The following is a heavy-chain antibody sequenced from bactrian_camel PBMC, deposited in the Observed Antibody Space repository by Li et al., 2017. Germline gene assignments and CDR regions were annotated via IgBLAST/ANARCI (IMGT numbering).Heavy chain of an antibody. J-gene: IGHJ4*01. CDR3: KTEVDGRWCRAGSY. D-gene: IGHD2*01. CDR2: ITNPGDRT. CDR1: RDIYSSNC. V-gene: IGHV3S53*01. Sequence: HVQLVESGGGTVAAGGSLRLSCVASRDIYSSNCMGWFRKTPGGERDAVAVITNPGDRTYYADPVKGRATISRDNAKNTVYLQLNSLKPEDTAMYYCKTEVDGRWCRAGSYWGQGTQVTVS.